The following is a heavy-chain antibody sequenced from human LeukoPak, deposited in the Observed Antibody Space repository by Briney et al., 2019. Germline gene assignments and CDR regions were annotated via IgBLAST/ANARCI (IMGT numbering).Heavy chain of an antibody. Sequence: GGSLRLSCAASGFTFSSYAMNWVRQAPGKGLEWVSAISGSGGSTYYADSVKGRFTISRDNSKNTLYLQMNSLRAGDTAVYYCAKDQAFTSSRLNWFDPWGQGTLVTVSS. CDR2: ISGSGGST. J-gene: IGHJ5*02. D-gene: IGHD2-21*02. CDR3: AKDQAFTSSRLNWFDP. CDR1: GFTFSSYA. V-gene: IGHV3-23*01.